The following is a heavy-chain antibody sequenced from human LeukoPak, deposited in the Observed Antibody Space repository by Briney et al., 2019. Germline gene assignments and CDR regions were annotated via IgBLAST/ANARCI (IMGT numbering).Heavy chain of an antibody. D-gene: IGHD6-13*01. CDR1: GFTFSSYS. CDR3: ARGPRAYKYSSSWYFDY. Sequence: GGSLRLSCAASGFTFSSYSMNWVRQAPGKGLEWVSYISSSSSTIYYADSVKGRFTISRENAKNSLYLQMNSLRAGDTAVYYCARGPRAYKYSSSWYFDYWGQGTLVTVSS. J-gene: IGHJ4*02. V-gene: IGHV3-48*01. CDR2: ISSSSSTI.